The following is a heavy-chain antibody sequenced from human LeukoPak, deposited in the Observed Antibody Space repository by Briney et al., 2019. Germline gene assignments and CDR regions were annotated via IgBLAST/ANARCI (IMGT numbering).Heavy chain of an antibody. V-gene: IGHV3-7*01. J-gene: IGHJ4*02. CDR2: MNPVGGVK. CDR1: GFTFSTSW. CDR3: ARDPAYGALDY. D-gene: IGHD4-17*01. Sequence: GGSLRHSCAASGFTFSTSWMSWVRQSPGKGLEWVADMNPVGGVKYYVDSVKGRFTISRDNAKNSIYLQMDSLRAEDTAVYYCARDPAYGALDYCVQGTLVTVSS.